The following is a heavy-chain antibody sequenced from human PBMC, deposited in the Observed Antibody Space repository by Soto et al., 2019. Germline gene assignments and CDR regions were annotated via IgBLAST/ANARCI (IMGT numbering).Heavy chain of an antibody. CDR1: GGSISSYY. Sequence: PSETLSLTCTVSGGSISSYYWSWIRQPPGKGLEWIGDIYYSGSTNYNPSLKSRVTISVDTSKNQFSLKLSSVTAADTAVYYCAREQDYGDLDDAFDIWGQRTMVTVSS. J-gene: IGHJ3*02. D-gene: IGHD4-17*01. CDR2: IYYSGST. CDR3: AREQDYGDLDDAFDI. V-gene: IGHV4-59*01.